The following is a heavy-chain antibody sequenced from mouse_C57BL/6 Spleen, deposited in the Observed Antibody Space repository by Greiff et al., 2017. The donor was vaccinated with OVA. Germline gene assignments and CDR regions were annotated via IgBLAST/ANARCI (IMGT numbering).Heavy chain of an antibody. CDR1: GYTFTDYY. CDR3: ARDDYGGCAY. CDR2: INPNNGGT. J-gene: IGHJ3*01. D-gene: IGHD2-4*01. V-gene: IGHV1-26*01. Sequence: EVQLQQSGPELVKPGASVKISCKASGYTFTDYYMNWVKQSHGKSLEWIGDINPNNGGTSYNQKFKGKATLTVDKSSSTAYMELRSLTSEDSAVYYCARDDYGGCAYWGRETLVTVSA.